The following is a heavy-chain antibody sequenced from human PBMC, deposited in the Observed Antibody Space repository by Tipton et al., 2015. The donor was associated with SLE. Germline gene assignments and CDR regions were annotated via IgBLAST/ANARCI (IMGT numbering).Heavy chain of an antibody. D-gene: IGHD2-2*01. CDR1: GYSISGDYY. J-gene: IGHJ4*02. Sequence: TLSLTCAVSGYSISGDYYWAWMRQPPGKGLEWIGNIFHAERTYYNPSFKSRLTTSVDTSRNQFSLKLNSVTAADTAVYYCARAPSSPTSWNLPYYLDYWGQGTLFTVSS. V-gene: IGHV4-38-2*01. CDR2: IFHAERT. CDR3: ARAPSSPTSWNLPYYLDY.